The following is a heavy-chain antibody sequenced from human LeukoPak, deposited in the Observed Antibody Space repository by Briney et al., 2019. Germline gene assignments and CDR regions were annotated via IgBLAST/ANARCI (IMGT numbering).Heavy chain of an antibody. CDR3: ARLDYDSSGYYYYYYGMDV. CDR1: GFTVSSYG. V-gene: IGHV3-33*01. J-gene: IGHJ6*02. Sequence: GRSLRLSCAASGFTVSSYGMHWVRQAPGKGLEWVAVIWYDGSNKYYADSVKGRFTISRDNSKNTLYLQMNSLRAEDTAVYYCARLDYDSSGYYYYYYGMDVWGQGTTVTVSS. D-gene: IGHD3-22*01. CDR2: IWYDGSNK.